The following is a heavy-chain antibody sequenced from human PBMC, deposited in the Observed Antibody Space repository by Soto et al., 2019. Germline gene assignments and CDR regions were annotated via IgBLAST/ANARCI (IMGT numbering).Heavy chain of an antibody. CDR1: GYSSTSYW. D-gene: IGHD6-13*01. J-gene: IGHJ6*02. CDR3: ARQRGSSSWYDYYYYGMDV. V-gene: IGHV5-51*01. CDR2: IYPGDSDT. Sequence: GESLKISCKGSGYSSTSYWIGWVRQMPGKGLDWLGIIYPGDSDTRYIPSFQGQVTISADKSISTAYLQWSSLKASDTAMYYCARQRGSSSWYDYYYYGMDVWGQGTTVTVSS.